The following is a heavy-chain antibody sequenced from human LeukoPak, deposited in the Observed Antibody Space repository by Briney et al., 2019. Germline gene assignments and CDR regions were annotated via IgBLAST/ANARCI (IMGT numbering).Heavy chain of an antibody. J-gene: IGHJ3*02. Sequence: SETLSLTCTVSGGSISSGVYYWSWIRQHPGKGLEWIGYIYYSGSTYYNPSLKSRVTISVDTSKNQFSLKLSSVTAADTAVYYCARDLRRDAFDIWGQGTMVTVSS. V-gene: IGHV4-31*03. CDR2: IYYSGST. CDR3: ARDLRRDAFDI. CDR1: GGSISSGVYY.